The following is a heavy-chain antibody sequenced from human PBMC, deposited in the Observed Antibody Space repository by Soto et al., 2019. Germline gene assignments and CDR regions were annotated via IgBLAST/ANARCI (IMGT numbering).Heavy chain of an antibody. CDR3: ARVRDVLMVYSVPSIDY. Sequence: ASVKVSCKASGYTFTGYYMHWVRQAPGQGLEWMGWINASGGSTSYAQKFQGRVTMTRDTSTSTAYMELRSLRSDDTAVYYCARVRDVLMVYSVPSIDYWGQGTLVTVSS. D-gene: IGHD2-8*01. J-gene: IGHJ4*02. V-gene: IGHV1-46*01. CDR1: GYTFTGYY. CDR2: INASGGST.